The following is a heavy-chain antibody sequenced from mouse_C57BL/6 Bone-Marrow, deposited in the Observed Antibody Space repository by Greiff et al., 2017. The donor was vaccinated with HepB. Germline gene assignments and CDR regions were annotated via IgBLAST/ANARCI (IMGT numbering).Heavy chain of an antibody. D-gene: IGHD6-1*01. Sequence: EVQLVESGGDLVKPGGSLKLSCAASGFTFSSYGMSWVRQTPDQRLEWVATISSGGSYTYYPDSVKGRFTISRDNAKNTQYLQMSSLKSEDTALYYCARGSLYYWGQGTTLTVSS. CDR1: GFTFSSYG. CDR2: ISSGGSYT. V-gene: IGHV5-6*01. J-gene: IGHJ2*01. CDR3: ARGSLYY.